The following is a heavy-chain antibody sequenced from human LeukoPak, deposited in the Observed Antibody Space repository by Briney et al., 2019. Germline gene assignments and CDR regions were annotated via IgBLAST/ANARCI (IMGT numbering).Heavy chain of an antibody. V-gene: IGHV3-53*01. CDR1: GFTFGDYA. Sequence: SGGSLRLSCTASGFTFGDYAISWVRQAPGKGLEWVSVIYSGGSTYYADSVKGRFTISRDNSKNTLYLQMNSLRAEDTAVYHCARALLWFGELLEEYYFDYWGQGTLVTVSS. CDR3: ARALLWFGELLEEYYFDY. CDR2: IYSGGST. J-gene: IGHJ4*02. D-gene: IGHD3-10*01.